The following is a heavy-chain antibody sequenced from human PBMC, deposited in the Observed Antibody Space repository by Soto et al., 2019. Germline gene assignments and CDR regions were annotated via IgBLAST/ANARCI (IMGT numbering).Heavy chain of an antibody. Sequence: QVQLVQSGAEVKKPGASVKVSCKASGYTFTSYGISWVRQAPGQGLEWMGWISAYNGNTNYAQKLQGRVTMTTDTSTSTAYMELRSLRSDDTAVYYCARDQWVWFGELGFGYYGMDVWGQGTTVTVSS. CDR3: ARDQWVWFGELGFGYYGMDV. V-gene: IGHV1-18*01. CDR2: ISAYNGNT. J-gene: IGHJ6*02. D-gene: IGHD3-10*01. CDR1: GYTFTSYG.